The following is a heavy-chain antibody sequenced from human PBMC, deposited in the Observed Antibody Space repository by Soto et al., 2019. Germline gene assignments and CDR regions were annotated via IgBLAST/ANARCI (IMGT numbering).Heavy chain of an antibody. CDR3: ARHDYSDRAFDL. CDR1: GGSVGSGAFY. J-gene: IGHJ3*01. D-gene: IGHD3-22*01. V-gene: IGHV4-61*08. CDR2: IQYSGDT. Sequence: SETLSLTCIVSGGSVGSGAFYWSWIRQPPGNALEWIGYIQYSGDTNYNSSLKSRVTISVDMSRNRFSLKLTSVTAADTAFYYCARHDYSDRAFDLWGQGTMVTVSS.